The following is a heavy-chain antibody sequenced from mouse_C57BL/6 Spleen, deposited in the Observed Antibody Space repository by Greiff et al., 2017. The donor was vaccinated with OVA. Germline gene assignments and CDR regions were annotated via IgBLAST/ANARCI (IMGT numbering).Heavy chain of an antibody. CDR1: GFSFNTYA. Sequence: EVQLVESGGGLVQPKGSLKLSCAASGFSFNTYAMNWVRQAPGKGLEWVARIRSKSNNYATYYADSVKDRFTISRDDSESMLYLQMNNLKTEDTAMYYCVLTGTGYFDVWGTGTTVTVSS. D-gene: IGHD4-1*01. J-gene: IGHJ1*03. CDR2: IRSKSNNYAT. V-gene: IGHV10-1*01. CDR3: VLTGTGYFDV.